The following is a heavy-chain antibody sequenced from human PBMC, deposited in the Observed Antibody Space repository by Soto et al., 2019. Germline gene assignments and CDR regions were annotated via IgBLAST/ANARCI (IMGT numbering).Heavy chain of an antibody. D-gene: IGHD2-2*01. V-gene: IGHV3-30*18. CDR3: AKVERGGIVVVPAATRHYYGMDV. CDR1: GFTFSSYG. CDR2: ISYDGSNK. Sequence: GGSLRLSCAASGFTFSSYGMHWVRQAPGKGLEWVAVISYDGSNKYYADSVKGRFTISRDNSKNTLYLQMNSLRAEDTAVYYCAKVERGGIVVVPAATRHYYGMDVWGQGTTVTVSS. J-gene: IGHJ6*02.